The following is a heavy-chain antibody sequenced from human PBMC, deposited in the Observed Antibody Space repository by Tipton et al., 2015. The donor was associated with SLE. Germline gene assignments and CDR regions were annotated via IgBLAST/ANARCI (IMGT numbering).Heavy chain of an antibody. CDR2: INPSGGTT. D-gene: IGHD5-18*01. Sequence: QVQLVQSGPEVKKPGASVKISCKASGYTFNTYLIHWVRQAPGQGLEWMGRINPSGGTTSYAQKFQGRVTMTRDKSTNTVYMDLSSLRSEDTALYYCARDTATVPLEYWGQGTLVTVSS. V-gene: IGHV1-46*02. J-gene: IGHJ4*02. CDR3: ARDTATVPLEY. CDR1: GYTFNTYL.